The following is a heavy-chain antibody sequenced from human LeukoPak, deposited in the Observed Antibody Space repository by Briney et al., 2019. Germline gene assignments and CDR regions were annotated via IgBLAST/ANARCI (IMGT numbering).Heavy chain of an antibody. CDR2: LSLTGST. Sequence: SETLSLTCIVSGGSITSYSWGWIRQPAGKGLEWIGRLSLTGSTTYSPSLKSRVTMSVDTSKNQFSLKLNSVTAADTAVYYCARAAGDNRAFDIWGQGTVVTVSS. J-gene: IGHJ3*02. CDR1: GGSITSYS. D-gene: IGHD2-21*01. V-gene: IGHV4-4*07. CDR3: ARAAGDNRAFDI.